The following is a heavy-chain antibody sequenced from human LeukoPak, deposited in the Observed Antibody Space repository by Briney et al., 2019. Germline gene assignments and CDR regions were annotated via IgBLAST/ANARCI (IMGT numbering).Heavy chain of an antibody. CDR2: INPNSGGT. V-gene: IGHV1-2*02. J-gene: IGHJ4*02. D-gene: IGHD1-7*01. CDR1: GYTFSGYY. CDR3: AREELLAFDY. Sequence: SCAASGYTFSGYYMHWVRQAPGQGLEWMGWINPNSGGTNYAQKFQGRVTMTTDTSISTAYMELSRLRSDDTAVYYCAREELLAFDYWGQGSLVTVSS.